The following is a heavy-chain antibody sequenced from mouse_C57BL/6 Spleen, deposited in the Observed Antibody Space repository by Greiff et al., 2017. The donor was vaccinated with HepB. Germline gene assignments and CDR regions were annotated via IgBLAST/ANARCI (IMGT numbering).Heavy chain of an antibody. CDR1: GFTFSDAW. CDR2: IRNKANNHAT. V-gene: IGHV6-6*01. D-gene: IGHD1-1*01. J-gene: IGHJ1*03. CDR3: TRFYYYGRVDWYFDV. Sequence: EVKLMESGGGLVQPGGSMKLSCAASGFTFSDAWMDWVRPSPEKGLEWVAEIRNKANNHATYYAESVKGRFTISRDDSKSSVYLQMNSLRAEDTGIYYCTRFYYYGRVDWYFDVWGTGTTVTVSS.